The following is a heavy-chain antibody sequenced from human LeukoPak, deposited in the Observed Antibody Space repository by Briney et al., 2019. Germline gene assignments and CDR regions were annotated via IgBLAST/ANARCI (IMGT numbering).Heavy chain of an antibody. CDR2: IYYSGST. D-gene: IGHD3-22*01. J-gene: IGHJ4*02. CDR3: ARSQYYDSSGYYVFYFDY. V-gene: IGHV4-61*01. CDR1: GGPVSSGSYY. Sequence: PSETLSLTCTVSGGPVSSGSYYWSWIRQPPGKGLEWIGYIYYSGSTNYNPSLKSRVTISVDTSKNQFSLKLSSVTAADTAVYYCARSQYYDSSGYYVFYFDYWGQGTLVTVSS.